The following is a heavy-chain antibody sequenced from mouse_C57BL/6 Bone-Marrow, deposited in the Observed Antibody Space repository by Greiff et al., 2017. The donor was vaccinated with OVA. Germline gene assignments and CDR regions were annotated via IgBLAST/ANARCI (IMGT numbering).Heavy chain of an antibody. J-gene: IGHJ3*01. CDR3: AREDTGTSRAWFAY. CDR1: GYTFTSYW. Sequence: VQLQQPGAELVRPGTSVKLSCKASGYTFTSYWMHWVKQRPGQGLEWIGVIDPSDSYTNYNQKFKGKATLTVDTSSSTAYMQLSSLTSEDSAVYYWAREDTGTSRAWFAYWGQGTLVTVSA. CDR2: IDPSDSYT. D-gene: IGHD4-1*01. V-gene: IGHV1-59*01.